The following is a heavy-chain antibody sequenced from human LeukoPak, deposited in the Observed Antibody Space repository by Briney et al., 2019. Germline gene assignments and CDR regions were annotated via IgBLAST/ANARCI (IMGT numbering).Heavy chain of an antibody. V-gene: IGHV4-39*07. D-gene: IGHD6-13*01. CDR3: AYSCSWYYFDY. CDR1: GFSFSSHGM. J-gene: IGHJ4*02. CDR2: IYYSGST. Sequence: GSLRLSCAASGFSFSSHGMSWVRQPPGKGLEWIGSIYYSGSTYYNPSLKSRVTISVDTSKNQFSLKLSSVTAADTAVYYCAYSCSWYYFDYWGQGTLVTVSS.